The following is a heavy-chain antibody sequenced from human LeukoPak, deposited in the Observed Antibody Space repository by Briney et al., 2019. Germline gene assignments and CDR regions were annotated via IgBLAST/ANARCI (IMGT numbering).Heavy chain of an antibody. V-gene: IGHV3-30*04. Sequence: TGGSLRLSCAASGFTFSSYAMHWVRQAPGKGLEWVAVISYDGSNKYYADSVKGRFTISRDNSKNTLYLQMNSLRAEDTAVYYCARAESGRIAVAGTLDYWGQGTLVTVSS. CDR2: ISYDGSNK. CDR3: ARAESGRIAVAGTLDY. J-gene: IGHJ4*02. CDR1: GFTFSSYA. D-gene: IGHD6-19*01.